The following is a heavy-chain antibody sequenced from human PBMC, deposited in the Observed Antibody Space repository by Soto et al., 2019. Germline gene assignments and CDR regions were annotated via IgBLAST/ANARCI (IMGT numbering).Heavy chain of an antibody. V-gene: IGHV4-4*03. CDR2: IYHTGST. CDR3: ATAYCGGDCSYYYYAMEV. Sequence: QVQLQESGPGLVKPPGTLSLTCAVSGGSISSSNWWTWVRQTPGKGLEWIGEIYHTGSTNYNPSLMSRVTISVDKSRDQFSLILSSVTAADTAVYYCATAYCGGDCSYYYYAMEVWGQGTTVTVSS. J-gene: IGHJ6*02. CDR1: GGSISSSNW. D-gene: IGHD2-21*02.